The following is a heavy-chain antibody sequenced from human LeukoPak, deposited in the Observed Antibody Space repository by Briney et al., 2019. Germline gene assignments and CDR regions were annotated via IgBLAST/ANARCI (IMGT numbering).Heavy chain of an antibody. Sequence: SETLSLTCAVSGGSISSSNWWSWVRQPPGKGLERIGEIYHSGSTNYNPSLKSRVTISVDKSKNQFSLKLSSVTAADTAVYFCARDHSDNDDSYNLFDIWGQGTMVTVSS. CDR2: IYHSGST. D-gene: IGHD3-22*01. V-gene: IGHV4-4*02. CDR1: GGSISSSNW. J-gene: IGHJ3*02. CDR3: ARDHSDNDDSYNLFDI.